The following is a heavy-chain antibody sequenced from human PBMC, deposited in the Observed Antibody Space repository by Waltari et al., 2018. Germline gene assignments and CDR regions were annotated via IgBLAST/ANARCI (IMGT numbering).Heavy chain of an antibody. CDR3: ARDYSSRPDY. D-gene: IGHD6-19*01. Sequence: QVQLVQSGAEVKKPGASVKVSCKASGYTFTGYYIHWVRQAPGQGLEWMGWITMTRDTSISTVYMELSRLRSDDTAVYYCARDYSSRPDYWGQGTLVTVSS. V-gene: IGHV1-2*02. CDR1: GYTFTGYY. J-gene: IGHJ4*02.